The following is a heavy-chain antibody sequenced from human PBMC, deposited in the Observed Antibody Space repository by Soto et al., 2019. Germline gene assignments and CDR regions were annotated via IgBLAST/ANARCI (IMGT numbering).Heavy chain of an antibody. Sequence: QVQLVQSGAEVKKPGSSVKVSCKASGGTFSSYAISWVRQAPGQGLEWMGGIIPIFGTANYAQKFQGRVTITAGESTSTAYMELSSLRSEDTAVYYCARDSVVVAATLYYYYGMDVWGQGTTVTVSS. J-gene: IGHJ6*02. CDR2: IIPIFGTA. CDR3: ARDSVVVAATLYYYYGMDV. D-gene: IGHD2-15*01. CDR1: GGTFSSYA. V-gene: IGHV1-69*01.